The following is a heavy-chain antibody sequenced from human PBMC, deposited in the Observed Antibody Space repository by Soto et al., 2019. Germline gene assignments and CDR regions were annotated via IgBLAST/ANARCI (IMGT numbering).Heavy chain of an antibody. Sequence: SQTLSLTCAISGDSVSSNSAAWNWIRQSPSRGLEWLGRTYYRSKWYNDYAVSVKSRITINPDTSKNQFSLQLNSVTPEDMAVYYCAREAGRITIFGVVIIGYYGMDVWGQGTTVTVSS. CDR2: TYYRSKWYN. J-gene: IGHJ6*02. CDR3: AREAGRITIFGVVIIGYYGMDV. V-gene: IGHV6-1*01. CDR1: GDSVSSNSAA. D-gene: IGHD3-3*01.